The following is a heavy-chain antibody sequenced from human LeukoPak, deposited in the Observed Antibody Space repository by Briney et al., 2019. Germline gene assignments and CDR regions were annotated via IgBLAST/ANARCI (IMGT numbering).Heavy chain of an antibody. CDR2: IIPIFGTA. CDR3: ARDRVMITFGGVIVKRSDAFDI. Sequence: SVKVSCKASGGTFSSYAISWVRQAPGQGLEWMGGIIPIFGTANYAQKFQGRVTITADESTSTAYMELSSLRSEDTAVYYCARDRVMITFGGVIVKRSDAFDIWGQGTMVTVSS. CDR1: GGTFSSYA. D-gene: IGHD3-16*02. V-gene: IGHV1-69*13. J-gene: IGHJ3*02.